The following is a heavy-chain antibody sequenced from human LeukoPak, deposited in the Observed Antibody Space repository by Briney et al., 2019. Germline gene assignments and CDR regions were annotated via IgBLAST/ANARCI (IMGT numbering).Heavy chain of an antibody. J-gene: IGHJ4*02. CDR2: ISSSSSYI. CDR1: GFTFSSYA. CDR3: ARDSHSRDDY. V-gene: IGHV3-21*01. D-gene: IGHD6-13*01. Sequence: GGSLRLSCAVSGFTFSSYAMNWVRQAPGKGLEWVSSISSSSSYIYYADSVKGRFTISRDNAKNSLYLQMNSLRAEDTAVYYCARDSHSRDDYWGQGTLVTVSS.